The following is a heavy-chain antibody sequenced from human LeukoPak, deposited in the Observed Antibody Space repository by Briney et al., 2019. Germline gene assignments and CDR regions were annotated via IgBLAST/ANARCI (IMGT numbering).Heavy chain of an antibody. CDR2: ISWNSGSI. CDR1: GFTFDDYA. D-gene: IGHD3-9*01. CDR3: AKAPGDYYDILTGWFDY. J-gene: IGHJ4*02. Sequence: PGRSLRLSCAASGFTFDDYAMHWVRQAPGKGLEWVSGISWNSGSIGYADSVKGRFTISRDNAKNSLHLQMNSLRAEDTALYYCAKAPGDYYDILTGWFDYWGQGTLVTVSS. V-gene: IGHV3-9*01.